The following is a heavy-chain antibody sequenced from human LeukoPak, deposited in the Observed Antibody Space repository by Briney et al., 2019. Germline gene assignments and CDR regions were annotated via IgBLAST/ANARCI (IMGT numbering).Heavy chain of an antibody. V-gene: IGHV3-21*01. D-gene: IGHD6-19*01. J-gene: IGHJ4*02. CDR1: GYTFGSYG. Sequence: GGSLRLSCEASGYTFGSYGIHWVRQASGKGLEWVSSIGSSSSYIYYADSVRGRFTISRDNAKNSLYLQMNSLRAEDTAVYYCASKKGWSFDYWGQGTLVTVSS. CDR2: IGSSSSYI. CDR3: ASKKGWSFDY.